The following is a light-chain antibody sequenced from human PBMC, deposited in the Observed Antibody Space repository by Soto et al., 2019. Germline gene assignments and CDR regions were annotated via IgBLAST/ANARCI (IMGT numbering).Light chain of an antibody. CDR2: KAS. J-gene: IGKJ1*01. Sequence: DIQMPQSPSTLSPSVGDRVTIPCRASQSISSWLAWYQQRPGKAPKLLIYKASKLQSGVPARFSGSGSGTGFTLTISSLQPDDFATYYCQQYNTYSWTFGQGTKVDI. CDR1: QSISSW. V-gene: IGKV1-5*03. CDR3: QQYNTYSWT.